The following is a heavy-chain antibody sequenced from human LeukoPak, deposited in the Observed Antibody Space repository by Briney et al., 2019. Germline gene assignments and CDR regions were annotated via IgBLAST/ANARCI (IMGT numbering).Heavy chain of an antibody. CDR1: GGTFSSYA. J-gene: IGHJ4*02. D-gene: IGHD2-15*01. CDR3: ATSSVVVVAATPPFDY. Sequence: SVKVSCKASGGTFSSYAISWVRQAPGQGLEWMGGIIPIFGTANYAQKFQGRVTITADKSTSTAYMELSSLRSEDTAVYYCATSSVVVVAATPPFDYWGQGTLVTVSS. V-gene: IGHV1-69*06. CDR2: IIPIFGTA.